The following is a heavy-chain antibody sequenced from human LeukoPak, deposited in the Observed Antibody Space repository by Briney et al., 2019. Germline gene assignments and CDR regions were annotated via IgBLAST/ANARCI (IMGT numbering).Heavy chain of an antibody. J-gene: IGHJ5*02. Sequence: PSETLSLTCAVYGGSFSGYYWSWIRQPPGKGLEWIGEINHSGSTNYNPSLKSRVTISVDTSKNQFSLKLSSVTAADTAVYYCARLGSSSYVNHWGQGTLVTVSS. D-gene: IGHD6-6*01. CDR1: GGSFSGYY. V-gene: IGHV4-34*01. CDR2: INHSGST. CDR3: ARLGSSSYVNH.